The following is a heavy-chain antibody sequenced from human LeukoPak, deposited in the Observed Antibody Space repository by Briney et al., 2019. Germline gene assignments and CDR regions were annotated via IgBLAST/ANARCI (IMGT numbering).Heavy chain of an antibody. V-gene: IGHV3-64*01. CDR3: AREEPAGSTDY. CDR2: ISGDGGRT. Sequence: GGSLRLSCVASGFTFSSYPTHWVRQAPGKGLEYVSVISGDGGRTYYTNSVKGRFTISRDNSKNTLHLQMGSLRDEDMAVYYCAREEPAGSTDYWGQGTLVTVSS. J-gene: IGHJ4*02. CDR1: GFTFSSYP. D-gene: IGHD1-14*01.